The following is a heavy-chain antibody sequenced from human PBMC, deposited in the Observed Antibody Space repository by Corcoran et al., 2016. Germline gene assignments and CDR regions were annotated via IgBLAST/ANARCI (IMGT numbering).Heavy chain of an antibody. V-gene: IGHV3-30*18. CDR3: AKAPSNSWHTWVA. Sequence: QVQLVESGGGVVQPGGSLRLSCAASGFTFSRYAMHWVRQAPGTGLEWVAVISPDGSNENYVDSVKGRFTISRDNSKNSLFLQMTSLRTDDTAVYYWAKAPSNSWHTWVAWGQGTLVTVSS. D-gene: IGHD6-19*01. J-gene: IGHJ5*02. CDR1: GFTFSRYA. CDR2: ISPDGSNE.